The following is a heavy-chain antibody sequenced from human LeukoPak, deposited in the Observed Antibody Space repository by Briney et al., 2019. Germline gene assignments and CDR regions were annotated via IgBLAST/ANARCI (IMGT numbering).Heavy chain of an antibody. CDR3: ARGYCSTTSCWYSDF. D-gene: IGHD2-2*01. V-gene: IGHV1-8*01. Sequence: GASVKVSCKASGYTFTSHDINWVRQATGQGLEWMGWMNPNSGNTGYAQKFQGRVTMTRSTSISTAYMELSSLTSEDTAVYYCARGYCSTTSCWYSDFWGQGTLVTVSS. J-gene: IGHJ4*02. CDR2: MNPNSGNT. CDR1: GYTFTSHD.